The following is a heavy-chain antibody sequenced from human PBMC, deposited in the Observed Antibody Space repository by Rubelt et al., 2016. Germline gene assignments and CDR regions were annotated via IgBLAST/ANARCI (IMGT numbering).Heavy chain of an antibody. CDR3: VRVGIGVALDY. Sequence: QVQLQQWGAGLLKPSETLSLTCAVYGGSFSGYFWSWIRQPPGKGLEWIGEVNHSGSTNYNPSLKSRVTMSGEPSKSQFSRNLNSVTAADTALYYCVRVGIGVALDYWGRGTLVTVSS. J-gene: IGHJ4*02. CDR2: VNHSGST. V-gene: IGHV4-34*01. D-gene: IGHD2-8*01. CDR1: GGSFSGYF.